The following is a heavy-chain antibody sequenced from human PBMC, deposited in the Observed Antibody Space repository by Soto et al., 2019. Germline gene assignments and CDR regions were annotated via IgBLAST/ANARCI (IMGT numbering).Heavy chain of an antibody. CDR3: ARGWGYDSNDYYYAY. J-gene: IGHJ4*02. V-gene: IGHV1-69*01. CDR2: IIPIFGTS. CDR1: GGTFSRHA. D-gene: IGHD3-22*01. Sequence: QVQLVQSGAEVRKPGSSVKVSCKASGGTFSRHAISWVRQAPGQGLEWMGVIIPIFGTSNHAQKFQGRVTIIADESTNTVYMELSSLRSEDTAMYYCARGWGYDSNDYYYAYWGQGTLVIVSS.